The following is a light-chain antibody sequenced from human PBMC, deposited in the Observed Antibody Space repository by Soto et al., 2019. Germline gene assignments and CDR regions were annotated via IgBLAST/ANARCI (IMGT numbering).Light chain of an antibody. Sequence: DFVMTQTPDSLAVSLGERATISCKSSQSLLYSSNNKNYLAWYQQQPGQPPKLLIYWASTRESGIPDRFSGSWAAADIILTSSIQPAEYAAVYYRQKYKPTQPTFGQGTKVDIK. J-gene: IGKJ1*01. CDR2: WAS. CDR3: QKYKPTQPT. V-gene: IGKV4-1*01. CDR1: QSLLYSSNNKNY.